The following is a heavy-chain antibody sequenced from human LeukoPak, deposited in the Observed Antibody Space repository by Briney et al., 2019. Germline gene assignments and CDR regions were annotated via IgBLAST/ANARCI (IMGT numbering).Heavy chain of an antibody. CDR2: IRSTIYGGTT. Sequence: GGSLRLSCTVSGFNFCDFAMSWVRQAPGKGLEWLGFIRSTIYGGTTDYAASVKGRFTISRDDSKIIAYLQMNSLKTEDTAMYYCTRDYPASFDVWGQGTLVTVSS. CDR1: GFNFCDFA. CDR3: TRDYPASFDV. J-gene: IGHJ3*01. V-gene: IGHV3-49*04.